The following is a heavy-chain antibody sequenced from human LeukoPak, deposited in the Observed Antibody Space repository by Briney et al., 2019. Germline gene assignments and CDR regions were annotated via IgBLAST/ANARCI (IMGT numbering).Heavy chain of an antibody. CDR2: LTGSGGNT. CDR3: VKFRGIQHYNYHMDV. J-gene: IGHJ6*03. CDR1: GITLSSYA. V-gene: IGHV3-23*01. Sequence: GGSLRLSCAVSGITLSSYAMSWVRQAPGKGLGWVSGLTGSGGNTYYADSVKGRFTISRDNSKNTLSLQMNSLRAEDAAVYYCVKFRGIQHYNYHMDVWGKGTTVTVSS. D-gene: IGHD3-10*01.